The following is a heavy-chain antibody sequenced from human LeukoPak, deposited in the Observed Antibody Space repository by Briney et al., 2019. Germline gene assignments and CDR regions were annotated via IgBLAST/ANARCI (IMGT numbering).Heavy chain of an antibody. D-gene: IGHD2-21*01. CDR3: AKDYGGAVYYYMDV. V-gene: IGHV3-30*02. CDR1: GFTFSGYG. Sequence: GGSLRLSCAASGFTFSGYGMHWVRQAPGKGLEWVAFIRYDGNNKYYADSVKGRFTISRDNSKNTLYLQMNSLRAEDTAVYYCAKDYGGAVYYYMDVWGKGTTVTISS. J-gene: IGHJ6*03. CDR2: IRYDGNNK.